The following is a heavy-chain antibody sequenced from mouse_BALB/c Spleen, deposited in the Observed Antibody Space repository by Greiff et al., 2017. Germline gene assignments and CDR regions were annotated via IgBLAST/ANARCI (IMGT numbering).Heavy chain of an antibody. D-gene: IGHD2-10*02. Sequence: EVQGVESGGGLVQPGGSLKLSCAASGFTFSSYTMSWVRQTPEKRLEWVAYISNGGGSTYYPDTVKGRFTISRDNAKNTLYLQMSSLKSEDTAMYYCARHKYGNYWAMDYWGQGTSVTVSS. V-gene: IGHV5-12-2*01. CDR1: GFTFSSYT. CDR2: ISNGGGST. J-gene: IGHJ4*01. CDR3: ARHKYGNYWAMDY.